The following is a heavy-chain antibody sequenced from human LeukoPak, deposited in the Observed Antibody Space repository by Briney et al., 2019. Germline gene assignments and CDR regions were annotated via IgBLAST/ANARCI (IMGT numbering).Heavy chain of an antibody. V-gene: IGHV4-39*01. CDR1: GVSISSINSY. D-gene: IGHD3/OR15-3a*01. CDR3: ARQTGSGLFILP. J-gene: IGHJ4*02. CDR2: IYYSGNT. Sequence: KPSETLSLTFTVSGVSISSINSYWGWIRQPPGKGLEWIGSIYYSGNTYYNASLKSQVSISIDTSKNQFSLKLTSVTAADTAVYYCARQTGSGLFILPGGQGTLVTVSS.